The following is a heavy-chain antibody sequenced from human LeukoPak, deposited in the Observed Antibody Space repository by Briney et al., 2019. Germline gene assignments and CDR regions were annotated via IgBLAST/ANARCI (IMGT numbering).Heavy chain of an antibody. V-gene: IGHV2-5*01. J-gene: IGHJ4*02. CDR2: IYWNDDK. CDR1: GFSLSTSGVG. Sequence: SGPTLVKPTQTLTLTCTFSGFSLSTSGVGVGWIRQPPGKALEWLALIYWNDDKRYSPSLKSRLTITKDTSKNQVVLTVTNMDPVDTATYYCAHLPMIVVLFDYWGQGTLVTVSS. D-gene: IGHD3-22*01. CDR3: AHLPMIVVLFDY.